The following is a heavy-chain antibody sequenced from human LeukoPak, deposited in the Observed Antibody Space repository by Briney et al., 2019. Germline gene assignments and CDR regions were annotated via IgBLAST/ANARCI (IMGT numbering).Heavy chain of an antibody. CDR3: AKDLVGGSMDV. J-gene: IGHJ6*02. CDR1: GGSFSGYY. D-gene: IGHD1-26*01. CDR2: ISYDGSNK. Sequence: LSLTCAVYGGSFSGYYWSWVRQPPGKGLEWVAVISYDGSNKYYADSVKGRFTISRDNSKNTLYLQMNSLRAEDTAVYYCAKDLVGGSMDVWGQGTTVTVSS. V-gene: IGHV3-30*18.